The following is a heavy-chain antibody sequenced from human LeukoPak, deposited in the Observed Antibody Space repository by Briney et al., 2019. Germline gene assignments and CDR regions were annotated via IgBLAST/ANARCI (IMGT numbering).Heavy chain of an antibody. J-gene: IGHJ4*02. D-gene: IGHD1-26*01. CDR3: ARQGRGSYRRDFDY. V-gene: IGHV5-10-1*01. CDR1: GYSFTSNW. CDR2: IDPSDSHI. Sequence: GESLKISCNGSGYSFTSNWISWVRQMPGKGLEWMGRIDPSDSHINYSPSFQGHDTISVDKSISTAYLQWSSLRASDTAMYYCARQGRGSYRRDFDYWGQGTLVTVSS.